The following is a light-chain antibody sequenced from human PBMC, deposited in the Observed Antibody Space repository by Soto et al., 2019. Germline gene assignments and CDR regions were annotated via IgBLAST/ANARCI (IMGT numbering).Light chain of an antibody. V-gene: IGKV3-15*01. CDR3: QQYDSGPQT. CDR2: GAS. CDR1: QSVSSN. J-gene: IGKJ1*01. Sequence: EIVMTQSPATLSVSPGERATLSCRASQSVSSNLAWYQHRPGQAPRLLINGASTRATGIPGRFSGSGSGTEFTLTISSLQSEDIAVYYCQQYDSGPQTFGQGTKVDIK.